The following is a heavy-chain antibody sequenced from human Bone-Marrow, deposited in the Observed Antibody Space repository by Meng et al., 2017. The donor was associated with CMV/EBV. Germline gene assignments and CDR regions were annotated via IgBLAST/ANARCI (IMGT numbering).Heavy chain of an antibody. CDR1: GFSLNSNGMG. Sequence: ITLKESGPALLNPTQPLPLTCTFSGFSLNSNGMGVGWICQPPGKALEWLALIYWDGDKRYSPSLKSRLTITKDTSNNQVVLTMTNMGPVDTATYFCAHRPTEGLFDYWGQGTLVTVSS. CDR2: IYWDGDK. J-gene: IGHJ4*02. CDR3: AHRPTEGLFDY. V-gene: IGHV2-5*02.